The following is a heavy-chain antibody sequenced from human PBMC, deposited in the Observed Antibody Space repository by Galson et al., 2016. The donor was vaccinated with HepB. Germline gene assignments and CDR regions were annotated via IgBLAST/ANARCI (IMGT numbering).Heavy chain of an antibody. CDR1: GYLFIGNY. D-gene: IGHD2/OR15-2a*01. CDR2: INPATGST. V-gene: IGHV1-46*03. Sequence: SVKVSCKASGYLFIGNYIHWVRQAPGQGLEWMGIINPATGSTTLAQKFQGRLTVTRDTSTTTVYMDLSSLTSEDTGIYFCARGKGGHVYGCDYWGQGTLVTVSS. CDR3: ARGKGGHVYGCDY. J-gene: IGHJ4*02.